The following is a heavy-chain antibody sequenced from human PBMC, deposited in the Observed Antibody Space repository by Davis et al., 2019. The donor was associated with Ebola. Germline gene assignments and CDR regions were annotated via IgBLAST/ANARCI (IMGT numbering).Heavy chain of an antibody. CDR2: MKLDGSEK. J-gene: IGHJ3*02. CDR1: GFTSSNYW. D-gene: IGHD5-24*01. CDR3: ASEFVDYAFDI. V-gene: IGHV3-7*01. Sequence: PGGSLRLSCVASGFTSSNYWMNWVRQAPGKGLEWVANMKLDGSEKNYVDSVKGRFTISRDNAKNSLYLQMNSLRAEDTAVYYCASEFVDYAFDIWGQGTMVIVSS.